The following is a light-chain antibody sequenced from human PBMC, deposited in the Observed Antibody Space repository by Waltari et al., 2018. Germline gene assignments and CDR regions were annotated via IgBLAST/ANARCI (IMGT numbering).Light chain of an antibody. J-gene: IGLJ1*01. V-gene: IGLV2-14*03. Sequence: QSALTQPASVYGSPGQSITISCSGTSSDIGGFEYVAWYQQHPDKIPRLVIYDVNDRPSGVSNRFSGSKSGNTASLTISGLQAEDEADYYCSSYSSRDTLVFGGGTKVSVL. CDR3: SSYSSRDTLV. CDR2: DVN. CDR1: SSDIGGFEY.